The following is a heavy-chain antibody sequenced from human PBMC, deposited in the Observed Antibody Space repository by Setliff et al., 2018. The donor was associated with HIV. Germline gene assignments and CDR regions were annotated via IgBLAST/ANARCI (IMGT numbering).Heavy chain of an antibody. CDR1: GYTFTTYS. CDR2: INVGKVDT. CDR3: ARDLFGSWYTGSSGLAY. D-gene: IGHD2-2*02. Sequence: ASVKVSCKTSGYTFTTYSIHWVRQAPGQSLEWMGWINVGKVDTKYSQEVQGRITLTTDTSANTAYMELSSLRSDDTAVYFCARDLFGSWYTGSSGLAYWGQGTLVTVSS. V-gene: IGHV1-3*01. J-gene: IGHJ4*02.